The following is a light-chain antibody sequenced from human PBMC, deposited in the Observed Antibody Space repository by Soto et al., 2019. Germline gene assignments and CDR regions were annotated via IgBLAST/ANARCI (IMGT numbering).Light chain of an antibody. Sequence: IVLTQSPATLSSFPGDRVTLSCRASQYINTRLAWYQHRPGQAPRLLIYQTSLRAAGIPSRFSGSGSGTEFTLTISSLQSEDFAIYYCQQYNKRPPWTFGQGTKVDIK. V-gene: IGKV3D-15*01. J-gene: IGKJ1*01. CDR3: QQYNKRPPWT. CDR1: QYINTR. CDR2: QTS.